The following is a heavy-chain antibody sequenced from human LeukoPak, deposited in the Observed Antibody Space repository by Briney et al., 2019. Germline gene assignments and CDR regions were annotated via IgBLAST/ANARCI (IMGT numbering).Heavy chain of an antibody. CDR1: GGSISSGGYS. CDR3: ARGVYSSSWTPPGY. D-gene: IGHD6-13*01. V-gene: IGHV4-30-2*01. CDR2: IYHSGST. J-gene: IGHJ4*02. Sequence: SETLSLTCAVSGGSISSGGYSWSWVRQPPGKGLEWLGYIYHSGSTYYNPSLKSRVTISVDTSKNQFSLKLSSVTAADTAVYYCARGVYSSSWTPPGYWGQGTLVTVSS.